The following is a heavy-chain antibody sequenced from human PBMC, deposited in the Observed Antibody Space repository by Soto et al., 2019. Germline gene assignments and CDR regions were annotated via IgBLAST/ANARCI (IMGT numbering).Heavy chain of an antibody. CDR2: ISTYNGNT. V-gene: IGHV1-18*01. CDR3: ARVMVRGVGSDY. CDR1: GYTFTSYG. Sequence: QVQLVQSGAEVKKPGASVKVSCKASGYTFTSYGISWVRQAPGQGLEWMGWISTYNGNTKYAQKLQGRVTMTTDTSTRTADMALRSLRSDDTAVFYCARVMVRGVGSDYWGQGTLVTVSS. J-gene: IGHJ4*02. D-gene: IGHD3-10*01.